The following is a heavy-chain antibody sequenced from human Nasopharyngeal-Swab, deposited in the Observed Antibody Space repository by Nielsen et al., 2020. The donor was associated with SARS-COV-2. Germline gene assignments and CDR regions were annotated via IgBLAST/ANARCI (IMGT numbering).Heavy chain of an antibody. Sequence: GSLRLSCAVSGGSISSSNWWSWVRQPPGKGLEWIGEIYHSGSTNYNPSLKSRVTISVDKSKNQFSLKLSSVTAADTAVYYCARAPIAAAGTLDSAFDIWGQGTMVTVSS. CDR1: GGSISSSNW. CDR2: IYHSGST. V-gene: IGHV4-4*02. CDR3: ARAPIAAAGTLDSAFDI. D-gene: IGHD6-13*01. J-gene: IGHJ3*02.